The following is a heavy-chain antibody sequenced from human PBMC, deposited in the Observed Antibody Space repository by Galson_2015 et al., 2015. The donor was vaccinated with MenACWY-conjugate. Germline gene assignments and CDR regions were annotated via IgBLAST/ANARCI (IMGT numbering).Heavy chain of an antibody. Sequence: SVKVSCKASGYTFATFAIHWLRQAPGQRLEWMGWISGGDGKTKYSDELKGRVTFKTDKGENKAYMELSGLRSEDTALYYCAVTRQGFSYGYDFWGQGTLVAVSS. CDR3: AVTRQGFSYGYDF. D-gene: IGHD5-18*01. V-gene: IGHV1-3*03. J-gene: IGHJ4*02. CDR2: ISGGDGKT. CDR1: GYTFATFA.